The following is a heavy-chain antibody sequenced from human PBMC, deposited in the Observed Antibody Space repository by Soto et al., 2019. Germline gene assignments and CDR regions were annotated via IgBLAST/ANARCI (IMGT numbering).Heavy chain of an antibody. CDR2: IVPIYRTA. Sequence: SVKVSCKASGGTFSSYRINWVRQAPGQGLEWVGGIVPIYRTADYARKFQGRVTITADESARTSYMELRSPKSQDTAVYYCVRDSGAKLSSSWGQGTLVTVSS. CDR1: GGTFSSYR. D-gene: IGHD6-13*01. CDR3: VRDSGAKLSSS. V-gene: IGHV1-69*13. J-gene: IGHJ4*02.